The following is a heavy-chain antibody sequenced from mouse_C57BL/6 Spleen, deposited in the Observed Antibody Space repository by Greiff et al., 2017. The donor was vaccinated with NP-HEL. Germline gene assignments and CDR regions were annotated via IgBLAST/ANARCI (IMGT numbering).Heavy chain of an antibody. D-gene: IGHD6-1*01. J-gene: IGHJ4*01. Sequence: VQLQQSGAELAKPGASVKLSCKASGYTFTSYWMHWVNQRPGQGLEWIGYINPSSGYTKSNQKFKDKATLTADKSSSTAYMQLSSLTYEDSAVYCCARDLPAYYAMDYWGQGTSVTVSS. CDR3: ARDLPAYYAMDY. V-gene: IGHV1-7*01. CDR2: INPSSGYT. CDR1: GYTFTSYW.